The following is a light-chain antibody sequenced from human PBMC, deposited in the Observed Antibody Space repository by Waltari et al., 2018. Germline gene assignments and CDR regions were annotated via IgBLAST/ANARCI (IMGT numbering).Light chain of an antibody. CDR3: CSYAGSYTWV. V-gene: IGLV2-23*01. J-gene: IGLJ3*02. CDR2: DDH. Sequence: QSALTQPASVSGSPGQSITISCTGTSSDVGNYNLVSWYQQYPGKAPKVMIYDDHRRPSGVSDRCSGSKSGNTASLTISGVQAEDEADYYCCSYAGSYTWVFGGGTKLTVL. CDR1: SSDVGNYNL.